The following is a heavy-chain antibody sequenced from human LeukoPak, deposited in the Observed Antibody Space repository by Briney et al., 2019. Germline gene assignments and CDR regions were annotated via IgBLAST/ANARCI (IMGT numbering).Heavy chain of an antibody. V-gene: IGHV3-9*01. J-gene: IGHJ4*02. Sequence: PGGSLRLSCAASGFTFDDYAMHWVRQAPGKGLEWVSGISWNSGSIGYADSVKGRFTISRDNAKNSLYLQMNSLRAEDTAVYYCAREEPPTANLDYWGQGTLVTVSS. CDR1: GFTFDDYA. CDR2: ISWNSGSI. CDR3: AREEPPTANLDY. D-gene: IGHD1-14*01.